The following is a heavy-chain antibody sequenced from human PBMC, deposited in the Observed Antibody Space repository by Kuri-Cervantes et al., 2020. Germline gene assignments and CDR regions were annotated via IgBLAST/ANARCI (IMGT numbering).Heavy chain of an antibody. J-gene: IGHJ4*02. Sequence: ESLKISCTVSGGSISSYYWSWIRQPPGKGLEWIGYIYYSGSTNYNPSLKSRVTISVDTSKNQFSLKLSSVTAADTAVYYCAGGRRYYDSSGYYPLFDYWGQGTLVTVSS. CDR1: GGSISSYY. CDR3: AGGRRYYDSSGYYPLFDY. V-gene: IGHV4-59*01. D-gene: IGHD3-22*01. CDR2: IYYSGST.